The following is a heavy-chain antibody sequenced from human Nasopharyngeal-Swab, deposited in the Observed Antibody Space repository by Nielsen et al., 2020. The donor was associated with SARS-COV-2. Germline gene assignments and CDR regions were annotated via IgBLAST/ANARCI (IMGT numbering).Heavy chain of an antibody. CDR2: ISSSTSYI. CDR1: GFTFSNYS. J-gene: IGHJ6*02. D-gene: IGHD3-10*01. Sequence: GGSLRLSCAASGFTFSNYSMNWVRQAPGTGLEWVSSISSSTSYIYYADSVKGRFTISRDNAKNSLYLQMNSLRAEDTAVYYCARDGFGESPYYYYYGMDVWGQGTTVTVSS. CDR3: ARDGFGESPYYYYYGMDV. V-gene: IGHV3-21*01.